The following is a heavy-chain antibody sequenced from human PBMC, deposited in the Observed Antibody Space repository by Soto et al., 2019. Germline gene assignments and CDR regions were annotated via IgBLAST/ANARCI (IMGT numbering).Heavy chain of an antibody. CDR3: ARGLRRQLLNWFDP. CDR2: IYYIGST. D-gene: IGHD2-2*01. CDR1: CGSISSYY. J-gene: IGHJ5*02. Sequence: ASETLSLTCTVSCGSISSYYWSWIRQPPGKGLEWIGYIYYIGSTNYNPSLKSRVTISVDTSKNQFSLKLSSVTAADTAVYYCARGLRRQLLNWFDPWGQGTLVTVSS. V-gene: IGHV4-59*01.